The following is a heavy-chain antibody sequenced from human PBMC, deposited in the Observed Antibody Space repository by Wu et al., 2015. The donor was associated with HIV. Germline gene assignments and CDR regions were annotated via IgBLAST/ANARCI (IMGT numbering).Heavy chain of an antibody. J-gene: IGHJ4*02. V-gene: IGHV1-69*05. CDR2: NIPFFGSP. D-gene: IGHD3-22*01. CDR1: GYTFMRYG. Sequence: QVQLVQSGAEVKKTGASVKVSCKASGYTFMRYGISWVRQAPGQGLEWMGGNIPFFGSPNYAQKFQGRVTITTDESTSTVYMELSSLRSEDTAVYYCARDRGSDYYDSSGYYPLPVYWGQGTLVTVSS. CDR3: ARDRGSDYYDSSGYYPLPVY.